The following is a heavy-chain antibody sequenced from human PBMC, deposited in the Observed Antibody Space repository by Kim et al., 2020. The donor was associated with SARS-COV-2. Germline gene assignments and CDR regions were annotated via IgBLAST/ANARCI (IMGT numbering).Heavy chain of an antibody. Sequence: GGSLRLSCAASGFTFRHAWMSWVRQAPGKGLEWVGRVRSKTDGGTTDYAEPVKGRFTISRDDLENTLYLQMNSLKTEDTAVYFCTGDDYLWGTYRPWGQGTLVTVSS. J-gene: IGHJ4*02. CDR2: VRSKTDGGTT. CDR1: GFTFRHAW. V-gene: IGHV3-15*01. D-gene: IGHD3-16*02. CDR3: TGDDYLWGTYRP.